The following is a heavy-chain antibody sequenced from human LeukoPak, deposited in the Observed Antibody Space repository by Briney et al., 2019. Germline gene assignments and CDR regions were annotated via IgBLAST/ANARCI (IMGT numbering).Heavy chain of an antibody. J-gene: IGHJ3*01. CDR3: ARDPYSRGFAAFDV. V-gene: IGHV3-7*04. CDR1: GFTFNTYW. D-gene: IGHD6-19*01. Sequence: GGSLRLSCTASGFTFNTYWMTWVRQAPGKGLEWVANIKEDGSEKVYVDSLKGRFTISRDNAKNALFLQMNSLRVEDTAVYYCARDPYSRGFAAFDVWGQGTMVTISS. CDR2: IKEDGSEK.